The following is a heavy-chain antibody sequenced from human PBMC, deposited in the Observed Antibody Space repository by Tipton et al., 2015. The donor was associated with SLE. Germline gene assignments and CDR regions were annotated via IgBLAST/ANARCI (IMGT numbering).Heavy chain of an antibody. CDR2: IYYSGTT. V-gene: IGHV4-59*01. Sequence: TLSLTCTVSGGSISSYYWSWIRQPPGKGLEWIGYIYYSGTTNYNPSLESRVTISVDTSKNQFSLNLSSVTAADTAVYYCARGDSSSWYAFDIWGQGTMVTGSS. J-gene: IGHJ3*02. D-gene: IGHD6-13*01. CDR1: GGSISSYY. CDR3: ARGDSSSWYAFDI.